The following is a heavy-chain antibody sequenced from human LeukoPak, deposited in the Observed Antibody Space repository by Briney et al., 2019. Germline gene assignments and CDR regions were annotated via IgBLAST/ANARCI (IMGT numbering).Heavy chain of an antibody. CDR2: ISSSSSYI. CDR3: ARDYDFWSGYSYNWFDS. J-gene: IGHJ5*01. D-gene: IGHD3-3*01. V-gene: IGHV3-21*01. CDR1: GFTFSSYS. Sequence: PGGSLRLSCTAPGFTFSSYSMNWVRQAPGKGPEWVSSISSSSSYIYYADSVKGRFTISRDNAKNSLYLQMNSLRAEDTAVYYCARDYDFWSGYSYNWFDSWGQGTLVTVSS.